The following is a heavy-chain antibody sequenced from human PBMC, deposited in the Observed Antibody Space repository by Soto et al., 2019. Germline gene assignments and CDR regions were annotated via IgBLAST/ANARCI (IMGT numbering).Heavy chain of an antibody. Sequence: SQTLSLTCAISGDSVSSNNAAWNWIRQSPSKELEWLGRTYYRSKWYNDYAVSVRSRITIDPDTSKNQLSLRLNSVTPEDTAVYYCAGAHNYYYYMDVWGKGTTVTVSS. CDR1: GDSVSSNNAA. CDR3: AGAHNYYYYMDV. V-gene: IGHV6-1*01. J-gene: IGHJ6*03. CDR2: TYYRSKWYN.